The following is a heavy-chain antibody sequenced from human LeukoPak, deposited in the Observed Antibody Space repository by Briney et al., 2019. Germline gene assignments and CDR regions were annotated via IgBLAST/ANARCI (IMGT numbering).Heavy chain of an antibody. D-gene: IGHD3-10*01. CDR3: ARDQDYYGSASNWFDP. J-gene: IGHJ5*02. Sequence: SVKVSCKASGGTFSSYAISWVRQAPGQGLEWMGRIIPILGIANYAQKLQGRVTITADKSTSTAYMELSSLRSEDTAVYYCARDQDYYGSASNWFDPWGQGTLVTVSS. CDR1: GGTFSSYA. V-gene: IGHV1-69*04. CDR2: IIPILGIA.